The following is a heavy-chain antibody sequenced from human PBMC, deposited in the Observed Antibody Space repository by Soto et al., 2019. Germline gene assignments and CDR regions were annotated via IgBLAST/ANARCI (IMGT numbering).Heavy chain of an antibody. CDR2: ISYDGSSK. Sequence: QVQLVESGGGVVQPGRSLRLSCAASGFSFSSYAMHWVRQAPGTGLEWVALISYDGSSKNYADPVKGRFTISRDNSRNTLYLQMNGLSDEDTAVYYCARPNRMGYCYSGGCYPFDNWGQGTLVTVSS. D-gene: IGHD2-15*01. J-gene: IGHJ4*02. V-gene: IGHV3-30-3*01. CDR1: GFSFSSYA. CDR3: ARPNRMGYCYSGGCYPFDN.